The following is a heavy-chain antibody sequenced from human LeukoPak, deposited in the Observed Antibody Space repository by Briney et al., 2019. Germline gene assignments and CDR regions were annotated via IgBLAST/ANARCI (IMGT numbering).Heavy chain of an antibody. D-gene: IGHD2-2*02. J-gene: IGHJ4*02. V-gene: IGHV1-69*13. CDR2: IIPIFGTA. Sequence: SVKVSCKASGGTFSSYAISWVRQAPGQGLEWMGGIIPIFGTANYAQKFQGRVTITANESTSTAYMELSSLRSEDTAVYYCARGIVVVPAAILGTFDYWGQGTLVTVSS. CDR1: GGTFSSYA. CDR3: ARGIVVVPAAILGTFDY.